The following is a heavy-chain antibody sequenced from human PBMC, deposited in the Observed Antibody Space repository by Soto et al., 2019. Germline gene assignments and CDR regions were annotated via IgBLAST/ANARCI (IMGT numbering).Heavy chain of an antibody. CDR2: VYYSGIT. V-gene: IGHV4-61*01. Sequence: SETLSLTCRVSGGSVSSQTHFWTWIRQAPGKGLEWIGYVYYSGITNFNPSLKSRVSMSVDTSKNQFSLKLNSVTAADTAVYYCATIVGANDYWGQGALVTVSS. D-gene: IGHD1-26*01. CDR1: GGSVSSQTHF. CDR3: ATIVGANDY. J-gene: IGHJ4*02.